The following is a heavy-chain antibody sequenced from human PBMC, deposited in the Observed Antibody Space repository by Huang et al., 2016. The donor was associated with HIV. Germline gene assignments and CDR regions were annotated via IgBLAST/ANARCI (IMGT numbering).Heavy chain of an antibody. D-gene: IGHD3-10*01. CDR1: GGSLSGYY. Sequence: QVHLQQWGAGLLKSAETLSLTCAVYGGSLSGYYWSWLRQTPGTGLEWIGEINPLGSPNYNPSLKSRVSISMDGSKKQFSLKVRSISDADTAVYFCARDATKNPRGWFDPWGQGTLVTVSS. J-gene: IGHJ5*02. CDR3: ARDATKNPRGWFDP. CDR2: INPLGSP. V-gene: IGHV4-34*02.